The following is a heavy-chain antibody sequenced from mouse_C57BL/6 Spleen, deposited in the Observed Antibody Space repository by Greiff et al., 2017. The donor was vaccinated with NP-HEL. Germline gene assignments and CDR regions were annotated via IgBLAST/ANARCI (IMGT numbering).Heavy chain of an antibody. J-gene: IGHJ4*01. Sequence: EVMLVESGGGLVKPGGSLKLSCAASGFTFSSYAMSWVRQTPEKRLEWVATISDGGSYTYYPDNVKGRFTISRDNAKNNLYLQMSHLKSEDTAMYYCAKGLLHAMDYWGQGTSVTVSS. CDR2: ISDGGSYT. CDR3: AKGLLHAMDY. D-gene: IGHD2-3*01. CDR1: GFTFSSYA. V-gene: IGHV5-4*03.